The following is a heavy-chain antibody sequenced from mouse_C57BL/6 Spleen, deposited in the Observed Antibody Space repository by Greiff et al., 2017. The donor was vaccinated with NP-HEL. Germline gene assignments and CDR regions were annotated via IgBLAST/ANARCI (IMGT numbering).Heavy chain of an antibody. CDR2: IYPGDGDT. CDR3: ARDLFPEEVMDY. J-gene: IGHJ4*01. CDR1: GYAFSSYW. V-gene: IGHV1-80*01. Sequence: LQESGAELVKPGASVKISCKASGYAFSSYWMNWVKQRPGKGLEWIGQIYPGDGDTNYNGKFKGKATLTADKSSSTAYMQLSSLTSEDSAVYFCARDLFPEEVMDYWGQGTSVTVSS.